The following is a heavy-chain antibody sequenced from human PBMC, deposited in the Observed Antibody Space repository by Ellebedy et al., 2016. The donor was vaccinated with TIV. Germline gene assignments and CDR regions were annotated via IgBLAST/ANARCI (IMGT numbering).Heavy chain of an antibody. CDR1: GGSISISNYY. Sequence: MPSETLSLTCTVSGGSISISNYYRIWIRQPPGKGLEWIGTIHYSGTTYYNPSLKSRLAISVDTSKNQFSLNLSSVTAADTAVYYCARDPALPRGRFDTWGQGTLVTVSS. J-gene: IGHJ5*02. CDR2: IHYSGTT. CDR3: ARDPALPRGRFDT. V-gene: IGHV4-39*02.